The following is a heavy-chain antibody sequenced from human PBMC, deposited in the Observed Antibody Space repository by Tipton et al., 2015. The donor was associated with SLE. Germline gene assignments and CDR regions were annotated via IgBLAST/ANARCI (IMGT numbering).Heavy chain of an antibody. Sequence: SLRLSCAASGFTFSSYAMSWVRQAPGKGLEWVSAISGSGGSTYYADSVKGRFTISRDNSKNTLYLQMNSLRAEDTAVYYCAKDHRHIVVVIAILDYWGQGTLVTVSS. D-gene: IGHD2-21*01. CDR3: AKDHRHIVVVIAILDY. CDR1: GFTFSSYA. V-gene: IGHV3-23*01. CDR2: ISGSGGST. J-gene: IGHJ4*02.